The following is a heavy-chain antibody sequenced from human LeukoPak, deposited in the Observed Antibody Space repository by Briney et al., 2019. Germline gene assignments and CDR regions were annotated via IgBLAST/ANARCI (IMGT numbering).Heavy chain of an antibody. V-gene: IGHV1-24*01. CDR3: ATGPPSQYCSSTSCYYNYFDY. CDR2: FDPEDGET. CDR1: GYTLTELS. J-gene: IGHJ4*02. Sequence: ASVKVSCKVSGYTLTELSMHWVRQAPGKGLEWMGGFDPEDGETIYALKFQGRVTMTEDTSTDTAYMELSSLRSEDTAVYYCATGPPSQYCSSTSCYYNYFDYWGQGTLVTVSS. D-gene: IGHD2-2*01.